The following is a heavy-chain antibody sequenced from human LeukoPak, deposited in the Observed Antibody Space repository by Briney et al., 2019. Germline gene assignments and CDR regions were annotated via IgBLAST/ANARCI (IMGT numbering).Heavy chain of an antibody. D-gene: IGHD3-22*01. J-gene: IGHJ4*02. CDR1: GFTFSPYT. CDR2: ISSSTTYI. V-gene: IGHV3-21*01. CDR3: AKGYYYDSTDYFDY. Sequence: PGGSLRLSCAASGFTFSPYTMNWVRQAPGKGLEWVSCISSSTTYIYYADSVRGRFTISRDNAKNSLYLQMNSLRAEDTAVYYCAKGYYYDSTDYFDYWGQGTLVTVSS.